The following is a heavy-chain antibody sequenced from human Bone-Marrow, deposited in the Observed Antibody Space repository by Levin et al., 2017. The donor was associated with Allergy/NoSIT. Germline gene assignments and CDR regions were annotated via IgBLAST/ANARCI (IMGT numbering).Heavy chain of an antibody. CDR2: VHSSGSS. Sequence: SQTLSLTCTVEGASFIGYYWSWIRQPPGKGLEYVGGVHSSGSSDYNPSLESRVNIVLDTSRAQFSLKLNSVTAADTAVYYCARGHSTSGFDYWGQGALVTISS. CDR1: GASFIGYY. V-gene: IGHV4-34*01. J-gene: IGHJ4*02. CDR3: ARGHSTSGFDY. D-gene: IGHD2/OR15-2a*01.